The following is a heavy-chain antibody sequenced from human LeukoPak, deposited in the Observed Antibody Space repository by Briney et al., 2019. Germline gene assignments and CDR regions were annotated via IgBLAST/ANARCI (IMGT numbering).Heavy chain of an antibody. D-gene: IGHD2-2*01. J-gene: IGHJ4*02. CDR2: INPNSGDT. Sequence: GASVKVSCKASGYTFTDYFLYWVRQAPRQGVEWMGWINPNSGDTNYAQKFQGRVTMTRDTSISTAHMEMSRLRSDDTAVYYCARANFLYCSSTTCLFDYWGQGTLVTVSS. CDR1: GYTFTDYF. V-gene: IGHV1-2*02. CDR3: ARANFLYCSSTTCLFDY.